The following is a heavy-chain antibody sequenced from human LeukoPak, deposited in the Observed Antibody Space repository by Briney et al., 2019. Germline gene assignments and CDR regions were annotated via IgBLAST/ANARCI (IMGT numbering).Heavy chain of an antibody. CDR3: ARNGDSSSWYHECDP. D-gene: IGHD6-13*01. CDR1: GGTFSSYA. CDR2: IIPIFGTA. V-gene: IGHV1-69*13. Sequence: ASVKVSCKASGGTFSSYAISWVRQAPGQGLEWMGGIIPIFGTANYAQKFQGRVTITADESTSTAYMELSSLRSEDTAVYYCARNGDSSSWYHECDPWGQGTLVTVSS. J-gene: IGHJ5*02.